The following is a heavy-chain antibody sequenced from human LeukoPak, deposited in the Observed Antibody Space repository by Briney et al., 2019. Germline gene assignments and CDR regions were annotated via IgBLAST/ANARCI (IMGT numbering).Heavy chain of an antibody. CDR3: ARHTTADYYYYGMDV. J-gene: IGHJ6*02. V-gene: IGHV4-59*08. CDR1: GGSISSYC. Sequence: SETLSLTCTVSGGSISSYCWSWIRQPPGKGLEWIGYISYSGSTNYNPSLKSRVTISVDTSKNQFSLKLSSVTAADTAVYYCARHTTADYYYYGMDVWGQGTTVTVSS. CDR2: ISYSGST. D-gene: IGHD1-26*01.